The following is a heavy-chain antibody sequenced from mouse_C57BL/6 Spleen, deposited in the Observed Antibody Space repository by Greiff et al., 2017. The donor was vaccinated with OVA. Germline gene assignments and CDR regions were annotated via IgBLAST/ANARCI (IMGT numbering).Heavy chain of an antibody. J-gene: IGHJ2*01. CDR2: IYPSDSET. Sequence: QVQLQQPGAELVRPGSSVKLSCKASGYPFTSYWMDWVKQRPGQGLEWIGNIYPSDSETHYHQKFKDKATLTVDKSSSTAYMQLSSLTSEDSAVYYCARSGNWDGNFDYWGKGTTLTVSS. D-gene: IGHD4-1*01. CDR1: GYPFTSYW. V-gene: IGHV1-61*01. CDR3: ARSGNWDGNFDY.